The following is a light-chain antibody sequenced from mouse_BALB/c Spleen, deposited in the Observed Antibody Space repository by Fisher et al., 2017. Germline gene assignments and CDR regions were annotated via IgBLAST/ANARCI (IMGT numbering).Light chain of an antibody. CDR3: QQSNEDPFT. CDR1: SSVSSSY. V-gene: IGKV3-4*01. Sequence: DIVLTQTPAIMSASLGERVTMTCTASSSVSSSYLHWYQQKPGQPPKLLIYAASNLESGIPARFSGSGSGTDFTLNIHPVEEEDAATYYCQQSNEDPFTFGSGTKLEIK. CDR2: AAS. J-gene: IGKJ4*01.